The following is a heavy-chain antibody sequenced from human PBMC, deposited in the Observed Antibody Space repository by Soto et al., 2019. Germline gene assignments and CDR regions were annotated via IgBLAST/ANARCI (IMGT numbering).Heavy chain of an antibody. D-gene: IGHD6-13*01. Sequence: PAGPVALTCTVSGFSLTNMKIGVSWIRQPPGKALEWLAHILSDDNKSYSSSLKSRLTISEDTSNGQVVLSMTNMDPEDTATYYCARIDLTLGNCFDMDVWGQGTTVPVSS. CDR2: ILSDDNK. CDR3: ARIDLTLGNCFDMDV. V-gene: IGHV2-26*01. J-gene: IGHJ6*02. CDR1: GFSLTNMKIG.